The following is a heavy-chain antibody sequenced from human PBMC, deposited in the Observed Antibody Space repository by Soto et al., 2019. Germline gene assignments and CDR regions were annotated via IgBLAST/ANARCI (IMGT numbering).Heavy chain of an antibody. CDR2: VSSSSSYI. D-gene: IGHD3-10*01. V-gene: IGHV3-21*06. CDR3: SIFIGFDVSGSAFFAS. CDR1: GFTFSGHT. J-gene: IGHJ4*02. Sequence: EVQLVESGGGLVKPGGSLRLSCAASGFTFSGHTINWVRQAPGKGLEWVSSVSSSSSYIYYADSVKGRFTVSRDNAENSPYLQMNSLTAEDTAIYYFSIFIGFDVSGSAFFASWRQRTLVTVSS.